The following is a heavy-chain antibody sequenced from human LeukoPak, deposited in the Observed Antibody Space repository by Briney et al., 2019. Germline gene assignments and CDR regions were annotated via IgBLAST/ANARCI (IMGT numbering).Heavy chain of an antibody. Sequence: SETLSLTCTVSGGSISISTYYWGWIRQPPGKGLEWIGNIYYSGSTYYNPSLKSRVTISVDTSKNQFSLRLSSVTAADTAVYYCARDYGGKFDYWGQGTLVTVSS. CDR2: IYYSGST. CDR1: GGSISISTYY. J-gene: IGHJ4*02. D-gene: IGHD4-23*01. V-gene: IGHV4-39*02. CDR3: ARDYGGKFDY.